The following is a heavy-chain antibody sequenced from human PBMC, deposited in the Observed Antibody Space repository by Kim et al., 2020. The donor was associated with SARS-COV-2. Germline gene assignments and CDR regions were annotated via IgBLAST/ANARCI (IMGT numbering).Heavy chain of an antibody. Sequence: GGSLRLSCAASGFTFGTSAMTWFRQAPGKGLEWVSYISGSSSTMYYADSVKGRFTISRDNAKNSLSLQMNSLRDEDTAVYYCARDVLGSGSDYWGQGTLVTVSS. D-gene: IGHD3-3*01. CDR2: ISGSSSTM. CDR1: GFTFGTSA. CDR3: ARDVLGSGSDY. J-gene: IGHJ4*02. V-gene: IGHV3-48*02.